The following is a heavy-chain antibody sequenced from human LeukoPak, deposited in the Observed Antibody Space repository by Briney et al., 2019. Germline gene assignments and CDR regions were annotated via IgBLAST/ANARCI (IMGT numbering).Heavy chain of an antibody. CDR2: IYYSGST. V-gene: IGHV4-59*01. D-gene: IGHD6-6*01. CDR1: GGSISSYF. J-gene: IGHJ4*02. Sequence: SETLSLTRTVSGGSISSYFWSWIRQPPGKGLEWIGYIYYSGSTNYNPSLKSRVTISVDTSKSQFSLKLTSVTAADTAVYFCARSSSSPRFDYWGQGTLVTVSS. CDR3: ARSSSSPRFDY.